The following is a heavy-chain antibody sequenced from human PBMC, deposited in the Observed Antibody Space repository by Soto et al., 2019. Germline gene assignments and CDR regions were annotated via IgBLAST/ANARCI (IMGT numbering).Heavy chain of an antibody. V-gene: IGHV3-23*01. J-gene: IGHJ4*02. Sequence: EVQLLESGGDLVQPGGSLRLSCAASGFTFSNYAMSWVRQAPGKGLEWVSGISDSGRDAYYADSVGGRFTISRDNSKNTLYLQMNSLRAEDTAIYYCAKAVGDGYGNGGYWGQGTLVTVSS. CDR2: ISDSGRDA. CDR1: GFTFSNYA. D-gene: IGHD2-15*01. CDR3: AKAVGDGYGNGGY.